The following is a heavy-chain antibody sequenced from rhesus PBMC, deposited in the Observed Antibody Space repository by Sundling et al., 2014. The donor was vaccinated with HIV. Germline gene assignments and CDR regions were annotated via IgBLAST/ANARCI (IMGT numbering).Heavy chain of an antibody. CDR2: ISWNAEQT. J-gene: IGHJ4*01. V-gene: IGHV3-201*01. CDR1: GFTFDNYA. CDR3: AKAVLLVLLPSHFDY. D-gene: IGHD2-2*01. Sequence: EVQLVESGGGVVQPGGSLRLSCAASGFTFDNYAMHWVRQTPGKGLQWVSGISWNAEQTASTDSVKGRFTISRDNAKKSLYLEMNSLRPEDTGLYFCAKAVLLVLLPSHFDYWGQGVLVTVSS.